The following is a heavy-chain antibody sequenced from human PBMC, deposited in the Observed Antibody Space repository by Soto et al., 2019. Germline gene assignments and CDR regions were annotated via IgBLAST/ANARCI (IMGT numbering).Heavy chain of an antibody. D-gene: IGHD1-26*01. CDR1: GGTFSSYA. Sequence: QVQLVQSGAEVKKPGSSVKVSCKASGGTFSSYAISWVRQAPGQGLEWMGGLIPIFGTANYAQKFQGRVTITADESTSTAYMELRSLGSEDTAVYYCARVGTPRTTASQDEYSFDYWGQGRLVTVAS. CDR2: LIPIFGTA. CDR3: ARVGTPRTTASQDEYSFDY. V-gene: IGHV1-69*01. J-gene: IGHJ4*02.